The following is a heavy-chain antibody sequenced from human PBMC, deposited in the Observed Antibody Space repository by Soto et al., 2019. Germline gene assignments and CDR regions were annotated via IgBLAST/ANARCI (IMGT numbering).Heavy chain of an antibody. D-gene: IGHD2-21*02. J-gene: IGHJ6*02. CDR3: ARHCPPRGLTIWYYFYGMEV. Sequence: EVQLLASGGGLLQPGGSLRLSCAASGFTFSSYAMSWVRQAPGKGLEWVSAISGSGGSTSYADSVKGRFTISRDNSKNSLYLQMISLRAEDTAVHYCARHCPPRGLTIWYYFYGMEVWGQGTTVTASS. V-gene: IGHV3-23*01. CDR2: ISGSGGST. CDR1: GFTFSSYA.